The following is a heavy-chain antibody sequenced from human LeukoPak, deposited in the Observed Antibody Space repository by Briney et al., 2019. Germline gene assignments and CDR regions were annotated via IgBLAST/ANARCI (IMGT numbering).Heavy chain of an antibody. CDR3: ANPYGDYATSAFDI. J-gene: IGHJ3*02. Sequence: PGGSLRLSCAASGFTFSSYAMSWVRQAPEKGLGWVSSISGSGGSTYYADSVRGRFTISRDTSKNTLYLQMNSLREEDTAVYYGANPYGDYATSAFDIWGQGTMVTVSS. CDR1: GFTFSSYA. D-gene: IGHD4-17*01. CDR2: ISGSGGST. V-gene: IGHV3-23*01.